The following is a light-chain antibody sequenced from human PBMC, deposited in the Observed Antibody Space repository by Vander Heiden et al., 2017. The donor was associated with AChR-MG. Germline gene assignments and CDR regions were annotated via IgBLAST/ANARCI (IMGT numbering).Light chain of an antibody. J-gene: IGLJ1*01. V-gene: IGLV1-47*01. Sequence: QSVLTQPPSASWTPGQRVIISCSGSSSNIGSDYVYWYQQFPGTAPKLLMYRNNQRPSGVPDRFSGSKSGTSASLAISGLRSEDEADYYCVGWDDSLKSYVFGTGTKVTVL. CDR3: VGWDDSLKSYV. CDR1: SSNIGSDY. CDR2: RNN.